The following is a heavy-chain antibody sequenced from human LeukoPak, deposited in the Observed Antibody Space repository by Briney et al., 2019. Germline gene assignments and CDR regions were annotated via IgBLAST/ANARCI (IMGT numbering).Heavy chain of an antibody. CDR3: ARGMVTPYYYYMDV. CDR2: MNPNSGNT. Sequence: GASVKVSCKASGYTFTSYDINWVRQATGQGLEWMGWMNPNSGNTGYAQKFQGRVTITRNTSISTAYMELSSLRSEDTAVYYCARGMVTPYYYYMDVWGKGTTVTISS. D-gene: IGHD2-21*02. J-gene: IGHJ6*03. CDR1: GYTFTSYD. V-gene: IGHV1-8*03.